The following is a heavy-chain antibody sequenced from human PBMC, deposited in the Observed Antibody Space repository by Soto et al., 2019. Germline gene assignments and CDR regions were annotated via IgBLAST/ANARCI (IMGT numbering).Heavy chain of an antibody. D-gene: IGHD3-3*02. CDR1: GGSISSNDFY. J-gene: IGHJ4*02. V-gene: IGHV4-31*03. CDR3: ARHFRDAYTALAF. Sequence: SETLSLTCIVSGGSISSNDFYWSWIRQHPGKGLEWIGYIYYSGNTYYNPSLKSRVTILVDTSKNQFSLKVSSVTAADTAVYYCARHFRDAYTALAFWGQGTLVTVSS. CDR2: IYYSGNT.